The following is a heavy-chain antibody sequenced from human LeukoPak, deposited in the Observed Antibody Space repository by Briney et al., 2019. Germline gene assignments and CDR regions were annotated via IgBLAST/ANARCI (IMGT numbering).Heavy chain of an antibody. Sequence: PSETLSLTCTVSGGSISSSSYYWGWIRQPPGKGLEWIGSIYYSGSTYYNPSLKSRVTISVDTSKNQFSLKLSSETAADTAVYYCARAIPSSGYYFDYWGQGTLVTVSS. D-gene: IGHD3-22*01. J-gene: IGHJ4*02. V-gene: IGHV4-39*07. CDR2: IYYSGST. CDR3: ARAIPSSGYYFDY. CDR1: GGSISSSSYY.